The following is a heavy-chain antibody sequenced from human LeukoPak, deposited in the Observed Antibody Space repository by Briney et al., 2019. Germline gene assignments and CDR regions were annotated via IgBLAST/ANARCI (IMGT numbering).Heavy chain of an antibody. D-gene: IGHD1-26*01. Sequence: SETLSLTCTVSGGSVSSGRYSWSWIRLPPGKGLEWIGYIYYSGSTSYNTSLRSRVTISVDTSKTQFSRNLTSVTAADTAVYYCARDGRGSYYHEDYWGQGTLVTVSS. CDR2: IYYSGST. CDR3: ARDGRGSYYHEDY. V-gene: IGHV4-61*01. CDR1: GGSVSSGRYS. J-gene: IGHJ4*02.